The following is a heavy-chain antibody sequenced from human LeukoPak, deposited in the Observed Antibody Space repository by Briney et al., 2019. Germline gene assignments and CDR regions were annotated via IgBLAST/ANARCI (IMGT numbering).Heavy chain of an antibody. Sequence: ASVKVSCKASGYTFTSYDINWVRQATGQGLEWMGWMNPNSGNTGYAQKFQGRVTMTRNTPISTAYMELSSLRSEDTAVYYCARANYYDYVWGSSPDYWGQGTPVTVSS. CDR2: MNPNSGNT. D-gene: IGHD3-16*01. V-gene: IGHV1-8*01. J-gene: IGHJ4*02. CDR1: GYTFTSYD. CDR3: ARANYYDYVWGSSPDY.